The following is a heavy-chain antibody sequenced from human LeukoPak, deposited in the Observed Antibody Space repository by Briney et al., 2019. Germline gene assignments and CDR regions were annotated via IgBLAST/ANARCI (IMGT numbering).Heavy chain of an antibody. CDR1: GFTFSSYG. D-gene: IGHD6-19*01. CDR2: ISGSGGST. CDR3: AKVRLRAVAGNEDY. Sequence: HPGGSLRLSCAASGFTFSSYGMSWVRQAPGKGLEWVSAISGSGGSTYYADSVKGRFTISRDNSKNTLYLQMNSLRAEDTAVYYCAKVRLRAVAGNEDYWGQGTLVTVSS. J-gene: IGHJ4*02. V-gene: IGHV3-23*01.